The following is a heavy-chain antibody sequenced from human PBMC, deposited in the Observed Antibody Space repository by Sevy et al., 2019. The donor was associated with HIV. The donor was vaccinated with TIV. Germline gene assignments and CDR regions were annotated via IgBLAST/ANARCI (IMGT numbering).Heavy chain of an antibody. CDR1: GGTFDTYT. CDR2: VIPFFGSG. J-gene: IGHJ3*02. V-gene: IGHV1-69*06. CDR3: ARDRDVTFGGGDAFDI. Sequence: ASVKVSCKASGGTFDTYTISWLRQAPGQGLEWMGGVIPFFGSGNYAQTFQGRLTITSDKSTSTAYMELGSLRSEDSAVFYCARDRDVTFGGGDAFDIWGPGTMVTVSS. D-gene: IGHD3-16*01.